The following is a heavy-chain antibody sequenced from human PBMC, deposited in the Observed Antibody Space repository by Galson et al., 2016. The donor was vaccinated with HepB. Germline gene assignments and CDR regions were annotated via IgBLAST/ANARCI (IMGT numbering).Heavy chain of an antibody. V-gene: IGHV4-31*03. Sequence: TLSLTCNVSGAFISSGGYYWNWIRLHPGKGLEWIGCVYYSGSTYYNPSLESRATISVDTSENQFSLTLPSETAADTAIYYWARGVSMVRGWLDPWGEGTRVTVSS. J-gene: IGHJ5*02. CDR3: ARGVSMVRGWLDP. CDR1: GAFISSGGYY. CDR2: VYYSGST. D-gene: IGHD3-10*01.